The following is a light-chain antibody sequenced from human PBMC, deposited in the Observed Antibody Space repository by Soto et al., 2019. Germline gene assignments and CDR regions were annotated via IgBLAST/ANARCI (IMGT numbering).Light chain of an antibody. CDR3: CSYAGNYSYV. CDR2: DVS. Sequence: QSALTQPRSVSGSPGQSVTISCTGTSSDVGAYNYVSWYQQHPGKAPKFMIYDVSKRPSGVPDRFSGSKSGNTASLTISGLQADDEADYYCCSYAGNYSYVFGTGTKLTVL. CDR1: SSDVGAYNY. J-gene: IGLJ1*01. V-gene: IGLV2-11*01.